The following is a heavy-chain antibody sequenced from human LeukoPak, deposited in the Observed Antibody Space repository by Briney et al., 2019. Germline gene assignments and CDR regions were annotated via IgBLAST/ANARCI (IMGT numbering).Heavy chain of an antibody. D-gene: IGHD1-26*01. V-gene: IGHV6-1*01. J-gene: IGHJ4*02. CDR2: TYYRSKWYS. CDR1: GDSASSSTAA. CDR3: ASGQTYSGRIFDY. Sequence: SQTLSLTCAISGDSASSSTAAWNWIRQSPSRGLEWLGRTYYRSKWYSDFAEYVKSRITIDPDTSKNQFSLQLNSVTPDDTAVYFCASGQTYSGRIFDYWGQGTLVTVSS.